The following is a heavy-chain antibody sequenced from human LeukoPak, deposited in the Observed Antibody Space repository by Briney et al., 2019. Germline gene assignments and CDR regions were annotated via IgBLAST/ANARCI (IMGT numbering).Heavy chain of an antibody. CDR2: INPNSGGT. V-gene: IGHV1-2*02. Sequence: ASVKVSCKASVYTFTGYYMHWVRQAPGQRLEWMGWINPNSGGTNYAQKLQGRVTMTRDTSISTAYMELSRLRSDDTAVYYCARDYYGSGSYYKYYYYMDVWGKGTTVTISS. D-gene: IGHD3-10*01. J-gene: IGHJ6*03. CDR3: ARDYYGSGSYYKYYYYMDV. CDR1: VYTFTGYY.